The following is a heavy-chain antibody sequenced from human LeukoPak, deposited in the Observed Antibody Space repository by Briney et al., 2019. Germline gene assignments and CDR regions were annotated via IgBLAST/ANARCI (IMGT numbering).Heavy chain of an antibody. V-gene: IGHV1-46*01. D-gene: IGHD2-21*02. CDR2: INPSGGST. CDR1: GYTFTSYY. Sequence: ASVKVSCKASGYTFTSYYMHWVRQAPRQGLEWMGIINPSGGSTSYAQKFQGRVTMTRDTSTSTVYMELSILRSEDTAVYYCARRLWAYCGGDCYAQFFDPWGQGTLVTVSS. CDR3: ARRLWAYCGGDCYAQFFDP. J-gene: IGHJ5*02.